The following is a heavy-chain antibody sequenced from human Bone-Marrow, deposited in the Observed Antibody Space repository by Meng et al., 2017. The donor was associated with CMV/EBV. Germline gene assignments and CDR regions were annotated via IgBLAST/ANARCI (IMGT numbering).Heavy chain of an antibody. CDR2: INPNSGGT. Sequence: ASVKVSCKASGYTFTGYYMHWVRQAPGQGLEWMGWINPNSGGTNYAQKFQGRVTMTRDTSISTAYMELSRLRSDDTAVHYCARDPPKQGYCSSTSCPPWDYWGQGTLVTVSS. CDR3: ARDPPKQGYCSSTSCPPWDY. CDR1: GYTFTGYY. D-gene: IGHD2-2*01. V-gene: IGHV1-2*02. J-gene: IGHJ4*02.